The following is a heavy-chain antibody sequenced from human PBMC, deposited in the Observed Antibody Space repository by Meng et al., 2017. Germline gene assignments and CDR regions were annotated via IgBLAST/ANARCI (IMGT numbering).Heavy chain of an antibody. J-gene: IGHJ4*02. V-gene: IGHV4-59*01. CDR3: ARDRHVGYFDY. CDR1: GGPISSYY. CDR2: IYYSGST. Sequence: GSLRPSCTGSGGPISSYYWSWIRQPPGKGLEWIGYIYYSGSTNYNPSLRSRVTISADTSKHKFSLKLSSGTAPDTGVYYCARDRHVGYFDYWGQGTLVTVSS.